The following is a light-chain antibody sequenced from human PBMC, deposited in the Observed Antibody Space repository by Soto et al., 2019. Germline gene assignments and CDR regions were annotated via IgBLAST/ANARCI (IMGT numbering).Light chain of an antibody. V-gene: IGKV1-39*01. Sequence: DIQMTQSPSSLSASVGDRVTITCRASQRIFSSLNWYQQRPGKAPRLLIYGASNLHSGVSSRFSGRGSGTEFTLTISALQPDDVATYYCQQSYSAPSITFGQGTRLEIK. J-gene: IGKJ5*01. CDR3: QQSYSAPSIT. CDR2: GAS. CDR1: QRIFSS.